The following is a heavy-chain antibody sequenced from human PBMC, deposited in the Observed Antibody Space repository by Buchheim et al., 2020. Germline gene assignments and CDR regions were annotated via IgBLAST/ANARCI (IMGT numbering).Heavy chain of an antibody. CDR1: GFTFSNYA. V-gene: IGHV3-23*01. Sequence: EVQLLESGGGFVQPGGSLRLSCTASGFTFSNYAMNWVRQAPGKGLEWVSAISDSGVITYYADSVKGRFTISRDNFKQTLYLQMNSLRAEDTAVYYCARALRSWFDPWGKGTL. D-gene: IGHD4-17*01. J-gene: IGHJ5*02. CDR2: ISDSGVIT. CDR3: ARALRSWFDP.